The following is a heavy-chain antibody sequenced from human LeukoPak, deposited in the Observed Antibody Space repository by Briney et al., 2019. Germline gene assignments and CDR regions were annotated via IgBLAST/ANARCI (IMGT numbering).Heavy chain of an antibody. CDR1: GFSFSSYW. CDR2: IKQDGSEK. V-gene: IGHV3-7*01. J-gene: IGHJ6*02. Sequence: GWSLRLSCAASGFSFSSYWMSWVRQAPGKGLEWVANIKQDGSEKYYVDSVKGRLTISRDNAKNSLYLQMNSLRAEDTAVYYCSRRLCASGSYWSAPCNGMDVWGQGTTVTVSS. D-gene: IGHD3-10*01. CDR3: SRRLCASGSYWSAPCNGMDV.